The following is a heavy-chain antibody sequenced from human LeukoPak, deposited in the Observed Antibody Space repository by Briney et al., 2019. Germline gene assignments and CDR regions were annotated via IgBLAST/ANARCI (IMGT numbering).Heavy chain of an antibody. CDR2: MNPNSGNT. CDR3: ATSYYDILTGYRPLAY. Sequence: GASVKVSCKASGYTFTSYDINWVRQATGQGLEWMGWMNPNSGNTGYAQKFQGRATITRNTSISTAYMELSSLRSEDTAVYYCATSYYDILTGYRPLAYWGQGTLVTVSS. CDR1: GYTFTSYD. V-gene: IGHV1-8*03. J-gene: IGHJ4*02. D-gene: IGHD3-9*01.